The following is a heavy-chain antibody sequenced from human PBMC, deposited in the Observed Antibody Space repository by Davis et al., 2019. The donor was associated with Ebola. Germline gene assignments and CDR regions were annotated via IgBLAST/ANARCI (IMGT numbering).Heavy chain of an antibody. CDR1: GFTFSSYW. D-gene: IGHD4-17*01. CDR2: IKQDGSEK. CDR3: ASDYGDRDY. V-gene: IGHV3-7*01. J-gene: IGHJ4*02. Sequence: GESLKISCAASGFTFSSYWMSWVRQAPGKGLEWVANIKQDGSEKYYVDSVKGRFTISRDNAKNSLYLQMNSLRAEDTAVYYCASDYGDRDYWGQGTLVTVSS.